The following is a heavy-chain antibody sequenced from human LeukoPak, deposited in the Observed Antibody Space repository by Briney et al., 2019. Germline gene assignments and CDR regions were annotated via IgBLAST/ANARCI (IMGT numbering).Heavy chain of an antibody. D-gene: IGHD2-21*02. CDR1: GGSISSYY. CDR2: IYYSGST. V-gene: IGHV4-59*01. J-gene: IGHJ4*02. Sequence: ASETLSLTCTVSGGSISSYYWSWIRQPPGKGLEWIGYIYYSGSTNYNPSLKSRVTISVDTSKNQFSLKLSSVTAADTAVYYCARDPPAYCGGDCYSYWGQGTLVTVSS. CDR3: ARDPPAYCGGDCYSY.